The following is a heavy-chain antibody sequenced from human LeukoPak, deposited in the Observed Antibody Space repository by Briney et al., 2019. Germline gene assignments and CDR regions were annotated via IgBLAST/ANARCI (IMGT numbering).Heavy chain of an antibody. D-gene: IGHD3-10*01. Sequence: GGSLRLSCAASGFTFSSYSMNWVRQAPGKGLEWVSSNSSSSSYIYYADSVKGRFTISRDNAKNSLYLQMNSLRAEDTAVYYCARDPRFGESPPRSHFDYWGQGTLVAVSS. CDR3: ARDPRFGESPPRSHFDY. CDR1: GFTFSSYS. CDR2: NSSSSSYI. J-gene: IGHJ4*02. V-gene: IGHV3-21*01.